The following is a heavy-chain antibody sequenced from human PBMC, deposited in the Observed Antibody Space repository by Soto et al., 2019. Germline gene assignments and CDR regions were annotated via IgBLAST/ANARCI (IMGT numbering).Heavy chain of an antibody. J-gene: IGHJ5*02. D-gene: IGHD5-12*01. V-gene: IGHV1-69*13. Sequence: SVKVSCKASGGTFSSYAISWVRQAPGQGLEWMGGIIPSFGTANYAQKFQGRVTITAAESTSTVYMELSSLRCEDTAVYYCARGYRRVATLDWFDPWGQGTLVTVSS. CDR1: GGTFSSYA. CDR2: IIPSFGTA. CDR3: ARGYRRVATLDWFDP.